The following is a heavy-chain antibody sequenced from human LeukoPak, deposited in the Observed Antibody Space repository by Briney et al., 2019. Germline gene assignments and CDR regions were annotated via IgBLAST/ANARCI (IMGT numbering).Heavy chain of an antibody. J-gene: IGHJ6*02. Sequence: GGSLRLSCAAAGFAFSNYAMSWVRLAPGKGLEWVSVIYSGGSTYYADSVKGRFTISRDNSKNTLYLQMNSLRAEDTAVYYCARDSACSSTSCSMDVWGQGTTVTVSS. D-gene: IGHD2-2*01. CDR2: IYSGGST. CDR1: GFAFSNYA. CDR3: ARDSACSSTSCSMDV. V-gene: IGHV3-53*01.